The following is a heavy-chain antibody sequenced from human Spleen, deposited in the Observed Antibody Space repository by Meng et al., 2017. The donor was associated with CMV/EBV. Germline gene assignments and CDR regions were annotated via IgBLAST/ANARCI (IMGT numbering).Heavy chain of an antibody. J-gene: IGHJ5*02. D-gene: IGHD2-8*01. CDR3: ARDFGGTYCTNGVCLYNWFDP. Sequence: SSYYWGWIRQPPGKGLEWIGSIYYSGSTYYNPSLKSRVTISVDTSKNQFSLKLSSVTAADTAVYYCARDFGGTYCTNGVCLYNWFDPWGQGTLVTVSS. CDR1: SSYY. V-gene: IGHV4-39*07. CDR2: IYYSGST.